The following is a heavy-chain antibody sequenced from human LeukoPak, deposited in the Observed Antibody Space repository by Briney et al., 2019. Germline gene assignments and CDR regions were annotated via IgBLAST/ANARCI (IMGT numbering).Heavy chain of an antibody. CDR3: ARDRFPVAGAHFDY. V-gene: IGHV4-4*07. CDR2: VYTSGTT. Sequence: PSETLSLTCTVSGASISSYFWSWIRQPAGKGLEWIGRVYTSGTTNYNPSLKSRVTISVDTSKNQFSVKLTSVTAADTAVYYCARDRFPVAGAHFDYWGQGNLVTVSS. D-gene: IGHD6-19*01. CDR1: GASISSYF. J-gene: IGHJ4*02.